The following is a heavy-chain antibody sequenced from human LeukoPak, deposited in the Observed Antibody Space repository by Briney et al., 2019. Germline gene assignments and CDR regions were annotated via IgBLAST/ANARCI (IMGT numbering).Heavy chain of an antibody. CDR1: GFTFSSYA. Sequence: PGGSLRPSCGASGFTFSSYAMHWVRQAPGKGLEYVSAISSNGGSTYYANSVKGRFTISRDNSKNTLYLQMGSLRAEDMAVYYCARAKYYDSSGYYQGFFDYWGQGTLVTVSS. V-gene: IGHV3-64*01. CDR3: ARAKYYDSSGYYQGFFDY. CDR2: ISSNGGST. J-gene: IGHJ4*02. D-gene: IGHD3-22*01.